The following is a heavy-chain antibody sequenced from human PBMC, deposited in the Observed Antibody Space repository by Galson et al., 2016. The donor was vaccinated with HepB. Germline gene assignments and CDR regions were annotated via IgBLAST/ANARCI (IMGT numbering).Heavy chain of an antibody. CDR2: IYHSGDT. CDR3: ARRSTNYYFGMDV. V-gene: IGHV4-4*02. CDR1: GGSISSTTNW. Sequence: SETLSLTCTVSGGSISSTTNWWSWVRQSPGQGLEWIGEIYHSGDTNYNPSLKSRATISVDTSRNQFSLSLSSVTAADTAVYYCARRSTNYYFGMDVWGQGTTVTVSS. J-gene: IGHJ6*02.